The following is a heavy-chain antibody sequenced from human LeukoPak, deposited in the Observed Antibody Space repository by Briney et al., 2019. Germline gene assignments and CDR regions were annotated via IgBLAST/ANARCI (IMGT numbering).Heavy chain of an antibody. CDR2: INWNGGST. J-gene: IGHJ4*02. CDR3: ARDPNYYDSSGYCDY. D-gene: IGHD3-22*01. V-gene: IGHV3-20*01. Sequence: GGSLRLSCAASGFTFDDYTMHWVRQAPGKGLEWVSGINWNGGSTGYADSVKGRFTISRDNAKNSLYLQMNSLRAEDTALYHCARDPNYYDSSGYCDYWGQGTLVTVSS. CDR1: GFTFDDYT.